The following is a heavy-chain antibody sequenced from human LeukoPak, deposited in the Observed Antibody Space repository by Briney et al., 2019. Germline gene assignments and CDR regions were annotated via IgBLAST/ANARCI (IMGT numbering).Heavy chain of an antibody. CDR2: ISYDGSNK. Sequence: GGSLRISCAAPGFTFSSYAIPWGRQAPGKGLEWVAVISYDGSNKYYADSVKGRFTISRDNSKNTLYLQMNSLRAEDTAVYYCARENYGYNWFDPWGQGTLVTVSS. J-gene: IGHJ5*02. V-gene: IGHV3-30-3*01. CDR3: ARENYGYNWFDP. D-gene: IGHD3-10*01. CDR1: GFTFSSYA.